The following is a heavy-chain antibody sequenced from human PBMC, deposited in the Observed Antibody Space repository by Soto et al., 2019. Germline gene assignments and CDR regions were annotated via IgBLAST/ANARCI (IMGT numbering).Heavy chain of an antibody. CDR3: ARATYSSGDFDY. J-gene: IGHJ4*02. CDR2: IIPIFGTA. Sequence: SMRGSCKTSGYTFTRTGISWVRQAPGQGLEWMGGIIPIFGTANYAQKFQGRVTITADESTSTAYMELSSLRSEDTAVYYCARATYSSGDFDYWGQGTLVTVSS. D-gene: IGHD6-19*01. CDR1: GYTFTRTG. V-gene: IGHV1-69*13.